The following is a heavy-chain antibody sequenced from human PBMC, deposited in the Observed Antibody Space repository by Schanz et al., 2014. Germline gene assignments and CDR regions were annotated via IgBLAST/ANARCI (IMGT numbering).Heavy chain of an antibody. V-gene: IGHV3-49*03. CDR3: TRPIYSGDWYGAMDV. CDR2: VRRKGYGETT. D-gene: IGHD6-19*01. CDR1: GFPFGDYA. J-gene: IGHJ6*02. Sequence: EVQLVESGGGLVQPGRSLRLSCTGSGFPFGDYAVSWFRRAPGKGLEWVGFVRRKGYGETTEYAASVKGRFTISRNDSKSLAYLQMNSLKTEDTAVYYCTRPIYSGDWYGAMDVWGQGTTVTVSS.